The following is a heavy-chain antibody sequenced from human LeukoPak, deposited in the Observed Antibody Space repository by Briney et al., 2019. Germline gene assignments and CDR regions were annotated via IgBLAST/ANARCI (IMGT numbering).Heavy chain of an antibody. V-gene: IGHV3-33*01. CDR3: ARDPSGPPDY. J-gene: IGHJ4*02. CDR2: IWYDGSNK. D-gene: IGHD7-27*01. Sequence: GGSLRPSCAASGFTFSSYGMDWVRQAPGKGLEWVAVIWYDGSNKYYADSVKGRFTISGDNFKTTLYLQMNSLRAEDPAVYYCARDPSGPPDYWGQGTLVTVSS. CDR1: GFTFSSYG.